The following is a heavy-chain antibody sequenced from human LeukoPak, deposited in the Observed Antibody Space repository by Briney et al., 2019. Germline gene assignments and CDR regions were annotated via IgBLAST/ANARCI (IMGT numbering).Heavy chain of an antibody. D-gene: IGHD4-23*01. CDR3: AKEPYGGNSLIDF. Sequence: GGSLRLSCAASGFTFSSYGMHWVRQAPGKGLEWVAFIRYDGSNKYCADSVKGRFTISRDNSKNTLYLQMNSLRAEDTAVYYCAKEPYGGNSLIDFWGQGTLVTVSS. V-gene: IGHV3-30*02. J-gene: IGHJ4*02. CDR1: GFTFSSYG. CDR2: IRYDGSNK.